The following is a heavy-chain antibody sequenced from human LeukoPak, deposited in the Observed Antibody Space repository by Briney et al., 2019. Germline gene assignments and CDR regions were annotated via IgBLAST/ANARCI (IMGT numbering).Heavy chain of an antibody. D-gene: IGHD6-13*01. CDR2: ISYDGSNK. CDR1: GFTFSSYA. Sequence: GGSLRLSCAASGFTFSSYAMHWVRQAPGKGLEWVAVISYDGSNKYYADSVKGRFTVSRDNSKNTLYLQMNSLRAEDTATYYCVKSGIAAAGQRGYFDYWGQGTLVTVSS. J-gene: IGHJ4*02. V-gene: IGHV3-30-3*01. CDR3: VKSGIAAAGQRGYFDY.